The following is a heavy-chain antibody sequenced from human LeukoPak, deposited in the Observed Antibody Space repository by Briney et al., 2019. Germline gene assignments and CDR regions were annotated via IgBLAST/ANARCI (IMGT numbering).Heavy chain of an antibody. CDR2: IYYSGST. D-gene: IGHD6-13*01. CDR1: GGSISSSSYY. V-gene: IGHV4-39*07. Sequence: SETLSLTCTVSGGSISSSSYYWGWIRQPPGKGLEWIGSIYYSGSTYYNPSLKSRVTISVDTSKNQFSLKLSSVTAADTAVYYCARIGYSSSWYQYYFDYWGQGTLVTVSS. J-gene: IGHJ4*02. CDR3: ARIGYSSSWYQYYFDY.